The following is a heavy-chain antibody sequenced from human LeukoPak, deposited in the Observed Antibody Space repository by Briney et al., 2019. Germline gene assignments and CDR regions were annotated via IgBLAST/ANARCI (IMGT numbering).Heavy chain of an antibody. CDR1: GFTFDDYA. CDR3: AKVRPAQTLGELLLEFDY. CDR2: ISWNSGSI. V-gene: IGHV3-9*01. J-gene: IGHJ4*02. Sequence: GRSLRLSCAASGFTFDDYAMHWVRQAPGKGLEWVSGISWNSGSIGYADSVKGRFTISRDNAKNSLYLQMNSLRAEDTALYYCAKVRPAQTLGELLLEFDYWGQGTLVTVSS. D-gene: IGHD1-26*01.